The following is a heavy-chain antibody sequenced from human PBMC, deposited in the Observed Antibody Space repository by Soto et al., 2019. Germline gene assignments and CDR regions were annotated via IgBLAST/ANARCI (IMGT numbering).Heavy chain of an antibody. CDR2: ISGAGEST. J-gene: IGHJ3*02. V-gene: IGHV3-23*01. CDR1: GGSISSYY. D-gene: IGHD6-13*01. CDR3: AKDKRNAAGYRHDAFAI. Sequence: ASETLSLTCTVSGGSISSYYWSWVRQAPGKGLEWVSAISGAGESTYYADSVKGRFTISRDNSKNTLYLQMNSLRAEDTAVYYCAKDKRNAAGYRHDAFAIWGQGTMVTVSS.